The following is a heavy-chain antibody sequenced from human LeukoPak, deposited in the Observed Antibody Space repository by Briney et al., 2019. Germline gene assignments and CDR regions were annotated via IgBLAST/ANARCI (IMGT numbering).Heavy chain of an antibody. D-gene: IGHD6-13*01. CDR1: GGSFSGYY. CDR2: IYYSGST. V-gene: IGHV4-39*01. Sequence: SETLSLTCAVYGGSFSGYYWGWIRQPPGKGLEWIGSIYYSGSTYYNPSLKSRVTISVDTSKNQFSLKLSSVTAADTAVYYCAIYSSTWDWFDPWGQGTLVTVSS. CDR3: AIYSSTWDWFDP. J-gene: IGHJ5*02.